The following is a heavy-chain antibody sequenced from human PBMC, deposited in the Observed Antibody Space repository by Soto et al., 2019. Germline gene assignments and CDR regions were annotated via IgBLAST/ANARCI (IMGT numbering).Heavy chain of an antibody. CDR2: ISGSGGST. Sequence: LRLSCAASGFTFSDYAMSWVRQAPGKGLEWVSVISGSGGSTHYADSVKGRFTISRDNSKKTLYLQMNSLRAEDTALYYCAKDGGEGYSSSWYDFDYWGQGTLVTVSS. CDR1: GFTFSDYA. V-gene: IGHV3-23*01. J-gene: IGHJ4*02. D-gene: IGHD6-13*01. CDR3: AKDGGEGYSSSWYDFDY.